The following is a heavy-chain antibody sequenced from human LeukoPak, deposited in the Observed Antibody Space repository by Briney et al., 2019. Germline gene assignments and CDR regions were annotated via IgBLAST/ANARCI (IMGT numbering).Heavy chain of an antibody. J-gene: IGHJ6*04. Sequence: PGGSLRLSCAASGFIFSTYGMTWVRQAPGKGLEWVSTISSSGGSTYYADSVKGRFTISRDNAKSSLYLQMNSLRAEDTAVYYCAELGITMIGGVWGKGTTVTISS. CDR1: GFIFSTYG. V-gene: IGHV3-23*01. CDR2: ISSSGGST. CDR3: AELGITMIGGV. D-gene: IGHD3-10*02.